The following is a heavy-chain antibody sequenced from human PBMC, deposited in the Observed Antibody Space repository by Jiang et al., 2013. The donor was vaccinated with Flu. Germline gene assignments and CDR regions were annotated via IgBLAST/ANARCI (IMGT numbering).Heavy chain of an antibody. D-gene: IGHD3-16*01. CDR1: GFTFSIYG. V-gene: IGHV3-33*05. J-gene: IGHJ4*02. CDR3: ATKLDRIMIDDY. Sequence: VQLVESGGGVVQPGKSLRLSCTVSGFTFSIYGMHWVRQAPGKGLEWVAVISYDGSNKFYADSVRGRFTISRDNSKDTLYLQMNSLRAEDSAVYYCATKLDRIMIDDYWGQGTPVTVSS. CDR2: ISYDGSNK.